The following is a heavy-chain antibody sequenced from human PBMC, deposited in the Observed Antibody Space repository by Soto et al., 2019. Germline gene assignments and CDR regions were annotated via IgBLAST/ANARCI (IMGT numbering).Heavy chain of an antibody. D-gene: IGHD5-18*01. Sequence: EVQLLESGGGLVQPGGSLRLYCAASGFTFSSCAMSWVRQAPGKGLEWVSAISGSGGSTYYADSVKGRFTISRDNSKNTLYLQMNSLRAEDTAVYYCAKDLPGGYTPMGWFDPWGQGTLVTVSS. J-gene: IGHJ5*02. CDR1: GFTFSSCA. V-gene: IGHV3-23*01. CDR2: ISGSGGST. CDR3: AKDLPGGYTPMGWFDP.